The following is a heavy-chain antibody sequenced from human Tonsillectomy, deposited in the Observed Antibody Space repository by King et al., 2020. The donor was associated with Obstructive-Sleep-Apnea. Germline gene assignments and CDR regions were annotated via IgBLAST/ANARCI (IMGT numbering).Heavy chain of an antibody. CDR1: GGTFSSTG. J-gene: IGHJ6*02. D-gene: IGHD3-10*01. CDR3: AHRRFGENLYYDYGMDV. CDR2: IIPLMRKV. V-gene: IGHV1-69*14. Sequence: QVQLVQSGAEVKKPGSSVKVSCKASGGTFSSTGINWVRQAPGQGLEWLGGIIPLMRKVNYAQNFQDRLTITADKSTSTAYMELSSLRSGDTAVYYCAHRRFGENLYYDYGMDVWGQGTTVSVSS.